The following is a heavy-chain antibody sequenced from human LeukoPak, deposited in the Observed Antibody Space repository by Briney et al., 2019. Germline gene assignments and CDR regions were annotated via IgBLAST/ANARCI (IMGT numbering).Heavy chain of an antibody. CDR2: ITDNSGST. CDR1: GSTSSTNV. J-gene: IGHJ4*02. Sequence: TGAPLRFSSAASGSTSSTNVTSWFRRAPDKGLKGVSSITDNSGSTEYADPVKGRFSISRDNCKNTLYLQMNSLRAEETAVYFCAKGVVNYYDSRGYLVFDYWGQGTLVTVSS. CDR3: AKGVVNYYDSRGYLVFDY. D-gene: IGHD3-22*01. V-gene: IGHV3-23*01.